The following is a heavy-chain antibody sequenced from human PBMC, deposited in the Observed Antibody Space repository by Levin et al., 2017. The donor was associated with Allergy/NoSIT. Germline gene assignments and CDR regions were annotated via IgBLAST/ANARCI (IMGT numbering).Heavy chain of an antibody. D-gene: IGHD4-17*01. CDR1: GFTFTNYW. CDR3: ARTGDDY. Sequence: AGESLKISCAASGFTFTNYWMTWVRQAPGKGLEWVANIDQGGSGKYYVDSVKGRFTISRDNDMNSLYLQMNSLRAEDTAVYLCARTGDDYWGQGSLVTVSA. V-gene: IGHV3-7*04. J-gene: IGHJ4*02. CDR2: IDQGGSGK.